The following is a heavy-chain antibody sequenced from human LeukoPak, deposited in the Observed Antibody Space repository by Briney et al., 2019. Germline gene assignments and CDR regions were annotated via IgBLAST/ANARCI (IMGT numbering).Heavy chain of an antibody. CDR2: INHSGST. V-gene: IGHV4-34*01. CDR1: GGSFSGYY. CDR3: ARDVYCSSTSCYTLKSMDV. D-gene: IGHD2-2*02. J-gene: IGHJ6*04. Sequence: SETLSLTCAVYGGSFSGYYWSWIRQPPGKGLEWIGEINHSGSTNYNPSLKSRVTMSVDTSKNQFSLKLSSVTAADTAVYYCARDVYCSSTSCYTLKSMDVWGKGTTVTVSS.